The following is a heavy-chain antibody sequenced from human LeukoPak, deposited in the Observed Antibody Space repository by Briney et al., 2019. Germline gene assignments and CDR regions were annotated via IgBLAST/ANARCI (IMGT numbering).Heavy chain of an antibody. J-gene: IGHJ4*02. Sequence: PGGSLRLSCAASGCTFSSSAMSWVRQAPGKGIYWVSAISGSGTGTYHAASVQGRFTISRDNSKNTLYLQRNRLRAEDTAVYYCAKEGGTGTRFDYWGQGTLVTVSS. CDR1: GCTFSSSA. CDR2: ISGSGTGT. D-gene: IGHD1-7*01. V-gene: IGHV3-23*01. CDR3: AKEGGTGTRFDY.